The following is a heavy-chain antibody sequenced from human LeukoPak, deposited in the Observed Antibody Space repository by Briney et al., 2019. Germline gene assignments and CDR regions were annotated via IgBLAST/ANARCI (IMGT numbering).Heavy chain of an antibody. CDR1: GFTFDDYA. CDR2: ISWNSGSI. J-gene: IGHJ3*02. CDR3: AKDRVAVAGRGPNDAFDI. D-gene: IGHD6-19*01. V-gene: IGHV3-9*01. Sequence: GRSLRLSCAASGFTFDDYAMRWVRQAPGKGLEWVSGISWNSGSIGYADSVKGRFTISRDNAKNSLYLQMNSLRAEDTALYYCAKDRVAVAGRGPNDAFDIWGQGTMVTVSS.